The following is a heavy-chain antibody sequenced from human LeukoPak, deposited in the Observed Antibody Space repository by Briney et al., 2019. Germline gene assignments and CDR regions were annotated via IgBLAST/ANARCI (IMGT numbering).Heavy chain of an antibody. CDR2: INHSGST. V-gene: IGHV4-34*01. D-gene: IGHD2-15*01. CDR1: GGSFSGYY. J-gene: IGHJ6*02. CDR3: ASNLKYCSGGSCYSGYYYYYGMDV. Sequence: SETLSLTCAVYGGSFSGYYWSWIRQPPGKGLEWIGEINHSGSTNYNPSLKSRVTISVDTSKNQFSLKLSSVTAADTAVYYCASNLKYCSGGSCYSGYYYYYGMDVWGQGTTATVSS.